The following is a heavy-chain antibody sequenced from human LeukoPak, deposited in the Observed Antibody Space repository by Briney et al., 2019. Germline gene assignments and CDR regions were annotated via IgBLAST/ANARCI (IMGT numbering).Heavy chain of an antibody. V-gene: IGHV5-51*01. J-gene: IGHJ4*02. CDR2: INPDDSAT. CDR3: ARVTDRGSWYVAY. CDR1: GYNFAHYW. D-gene: IGHD6-13*01. Sequence: GESLKISCKSSGYNFAHYWIVWVRQMPGKGLEWVGIINPDDSATIYSPSFQGQVTISADKSISTAFLQWGSLGASDTAVYYCARVTDRGSWYVAYWGQGTLVTVSS.